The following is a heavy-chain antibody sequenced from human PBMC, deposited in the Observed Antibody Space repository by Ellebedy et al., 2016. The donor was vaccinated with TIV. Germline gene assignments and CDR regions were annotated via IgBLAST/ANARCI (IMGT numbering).Heavy chain of an antibody. Sequence: GGSLRLXCAASEFTFSRSGMYWVRQAPGKGLEWVAGISYDGSYKYYADSVKGRFTVSRDNSKNSLFLQLNSPRAEDTAVYYCAKDSGFWSGYSDYWGQGTLVTVSS. J-gene: IGHJ4*02. V-gene: IGHV3-30*18. CDR3: AKDSGFWSGYSDY. D-gene: IGHD3-3*01. CDR1: EFTFSRSG. CDR2: ISYDGSYK.